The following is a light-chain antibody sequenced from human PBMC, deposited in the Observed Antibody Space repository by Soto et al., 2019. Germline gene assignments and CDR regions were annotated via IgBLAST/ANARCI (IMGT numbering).Light chain of an antibody. CDR2: RAS. CDR1: QSVSSIY. V-gene: IGKV3-20*01. Sequence: EIVLTQSPGTLSLSPGERATLSCRASQSVSSIYLAWYQQKPGQAPRLLIYRASSRATGIPDRFSGSGSGTDFTLTISRREPEDFAVYYCQQYGGSPPYTFGQGTMLEI. CDR3: QQYGGSPPYT. J-gene: IGKJ2*01.